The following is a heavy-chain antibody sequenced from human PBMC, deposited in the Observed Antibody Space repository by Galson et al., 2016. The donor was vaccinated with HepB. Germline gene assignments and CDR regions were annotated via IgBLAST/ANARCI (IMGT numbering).Heavy chain of an antibody. J-gene: IGHJ4*02. CDR2: IYPSDDST. CDR3: ARRSVVTRAFDY. Sequence: SVKVSCKASGHTFTTYYIHWVRQAPGQGLGYMGLIYPSDDSTAYAPKFQGRVTMTSDTSTTTAFMELNSLRSDDTAVYYCARRSVVTRAFDYWGQGTLVTVSS. D-gene: IGHD1-1*01. V-gene: IGHV1-46*01. CDR1: GHTFTTYY.